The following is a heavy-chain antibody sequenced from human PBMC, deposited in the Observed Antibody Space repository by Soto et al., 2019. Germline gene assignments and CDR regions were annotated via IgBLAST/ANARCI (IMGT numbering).Heavy chain of an antibody. V-gene: IGHV1-69*01. D-gene: IGHD2-21*01. CDR2: IIPMFRTA. J-gene: IGHJ6*02. CDR3: ARDDATDCGGDCYRYIYYGMDV. Sequence: QVHLVQSGAEVKEPGSSVKVSCRASGGTFINHAINWVRQAPGQGLEWRGGIIPMFRTADYAQKFQGRVTITADESTTILYMEGTSLRTEDPTVYYCARDDATDCGGDCYRYIYYGMDVWGQGTTVTVSS. CDR1: GGTFINHA.